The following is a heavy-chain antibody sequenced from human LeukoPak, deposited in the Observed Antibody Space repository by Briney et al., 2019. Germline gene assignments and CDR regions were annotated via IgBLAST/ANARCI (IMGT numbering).Heavy chain of an antibody. CDR2: IYTSGSN. J-gene: IGHJ3*02. D-gene: IGHD5-18*01. CDR1: GGSISSGSYY. Sequence: SETLSLTCTVSGGSISSGSYYRSWIRQPAGKGLEWIGRIYTSGSNNYNPSLKSRVTISVDTSKNQFSLKLSSVTAADTAVYYCAGGGYSYGYGAFDIWGQGTMVTVSS. V-gene: IGHV4-61*02. CDR3: AGGGYSYGYGAFDI.